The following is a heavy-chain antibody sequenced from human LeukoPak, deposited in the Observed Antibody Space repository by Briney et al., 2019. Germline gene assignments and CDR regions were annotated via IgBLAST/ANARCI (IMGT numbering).Heavy chain of an antibody. Sequence: GGSLRLSCAASGFTFSSYSMNWVRQAPGKGLEWVSHITASGTAMFYADSVKGRFTISRDNAKNSLYLQMNSLRDEDTAVYYCARGGAGTYDYWGQGTLVTVSS. V-gene: IGHV3-48*02. D-gene: IGHD1-1*01. CDR2: ITASGTAM. CDR3: ARGGAGTYDY. CDR1: GFTFSSYS. J-gene: IGHJ4*02.